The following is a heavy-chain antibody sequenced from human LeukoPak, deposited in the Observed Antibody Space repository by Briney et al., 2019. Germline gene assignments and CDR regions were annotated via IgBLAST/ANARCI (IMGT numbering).Heavy chain of an antibody. CDR3: AKGRARIAVAGNLIDY. Sequence: PGGSLRLSCAASGFTFSSSGMHWVRQAPGKGLEWVAVISYDGSNKYYADSVKGRFTISRDNSKNTLSLQMNSLRAEDTAVYYCAKGRARIAVAGNLIDYWGHGTLVTVSS. CDR2: ISYDGSNK. D-gene: IGHD6-19*01. J-gene: IGHJ4*01. CDR1: GFTFSSSG. V-gene: IGHV3-30*18.